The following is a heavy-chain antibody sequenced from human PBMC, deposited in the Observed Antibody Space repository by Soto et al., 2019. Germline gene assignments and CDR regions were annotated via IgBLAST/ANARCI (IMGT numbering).Heavy chain of an antibody. V-gene: IGHV3-64*01. Sequence: GGSLRLSCAASGFTFSSYAMHWVRQAPGKGLEYVSAISSNGGSTYYANSVKDRFTISRDNSKNTLYLQMGSLRAEDMAVYYCARDNYGDYAFDIWGQGTMVTISS. CDR2: ISSNGGST. CDR3: ARDNYGDYAFDI. D-gene: IGHD4-17*01. CDR1: GFTFSSYA. J-gene: IGHJ3*02.